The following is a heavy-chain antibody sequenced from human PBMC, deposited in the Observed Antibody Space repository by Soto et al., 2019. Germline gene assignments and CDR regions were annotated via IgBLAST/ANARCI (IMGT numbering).Heavy chain of an antibody. V-gene: IGHV3-30-3*01. Sequence: PGGSLRLSCAASGFTFSSYAMHWVRQAPGKGLEWVAVISYDGSNKYYADSVKGRFTISRDNSKNTLYLQMNSLRAEDTAVYYCARDNINLVYAIYYYYYGMDVWGQGTTVTVSS. CDR3: ARDNINLVYAIYYYYYGMDV. CDR2: ISYDGSNK. J-gene: IGHJ6*02. D-gene: IGHD2-8*01. CDR1: GFTFSSYA.